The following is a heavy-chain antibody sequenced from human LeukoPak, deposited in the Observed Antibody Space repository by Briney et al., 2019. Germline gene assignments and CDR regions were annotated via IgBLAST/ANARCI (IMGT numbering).Heavy chain of an antibody. CDR1: GYSISSGYY. V-gene: IGHV4-38-2*02. Sequence: SETLSLTCTVSGYSISSGYYWGWIRQPPGKGLEWIGSIYHSGSTYYNPSLKSRVTISVDTSKNQFSLKLSSVTAADTAVYYCAGDNDYGDYWGQGTLVTVSS. CDR3: AGDNDYGDY. J-gene: IGHJ4*02. CDR2: IYHSGST.